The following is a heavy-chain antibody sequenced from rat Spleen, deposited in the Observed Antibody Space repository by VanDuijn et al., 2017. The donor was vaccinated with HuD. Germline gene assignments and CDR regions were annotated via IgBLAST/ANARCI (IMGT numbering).Heavy chain of an antibody. V-gene: IGHV3-1*01. CDR3: AREPPGYGYCVTDA. Sequence: EVQLQESGPGLVKPSQSLSLTCSVTGYSITSNYWGWIRKFPGDKMEWMGYISYSGSTGFNPSLKSRISITRDTSKNQFFLQLNSVTTEDTATYYCAREPPGYGYCVTDAWGQGASVTVSS. J-gene: IGHJ4*01. CDR1: GYSITSNY. D-gene: IGHD4-3*01. CDR2: ISYSGST.